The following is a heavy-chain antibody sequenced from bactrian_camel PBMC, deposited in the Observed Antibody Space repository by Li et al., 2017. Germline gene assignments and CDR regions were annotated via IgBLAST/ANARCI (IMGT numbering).Heavy chain of an antibody. J-gene: IGHJ4*01. CDR3: ATGLGYYNGVMDSWGKGTQVTVYSSLDRFDAKGC. Sequence: RQAPGKGLEWVSRIWSDGSNTYYTASVKGRFTISRDNAKNTLWLQMNNLETEDTAVYYCATGLGYYNGVMDSWGKGTQVTVYSSLDRFDAKGCLGPGDPGHRL. CDR2: IWSDGSNT. V-gene: IGHV3-2*01. D-gene: IGHD2*01.